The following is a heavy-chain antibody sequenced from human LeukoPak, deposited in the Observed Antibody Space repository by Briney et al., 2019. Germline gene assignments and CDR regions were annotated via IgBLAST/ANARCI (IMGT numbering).Heavy chain of an antibody. D-gene: IGHD1-26*01. CDR3: TRDMSWEPLSKEQYYFDY. CDR1: GFTFGDYA. J-gene: IGHJ4*02. Sequence: GGSLRLSCTASGFTFGDYAMSWVRQAPGKGPERVGFIRSKAYGGTTEHAASVKVRFTISRDDSKSIAYLQMNSLKTEDTAVYYCTRDMSWEPLSKEQYYFDYWGQGTLVTVSS. V-gene: IGHV3-49*04. CDR2: IRSKAYGGTT.